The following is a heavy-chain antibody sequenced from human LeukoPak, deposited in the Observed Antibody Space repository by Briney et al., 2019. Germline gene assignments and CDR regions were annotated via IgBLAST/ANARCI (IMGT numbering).Heavy chain of an antibody. Sequence: ASVKVSCKASGYTFSSYGISWVRQAPGQGLEWMGWISPYNGNTEYGQKVQGRVTMTTDRPTTTASMELSSLRSDDTAMYYCARVRPPNIVDSVMDYKYYHDMDVWGQGTTVTVS. CDR2: ISPYNGNT. CDR1: GYTFSSYG. D-gene: IGHD5-18*01. J-gene: IGHJ6*02. V-gene: IGHV1-18*01. CDR3: ARVRPPNIVDSVMDYKYYHDMDV.